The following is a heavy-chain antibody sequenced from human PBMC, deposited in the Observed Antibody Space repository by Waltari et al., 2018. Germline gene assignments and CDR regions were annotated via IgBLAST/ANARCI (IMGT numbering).Heavy chain of an antibody. CDR1: GGTFSTYT. J-gene: IGHJ4*02. D-gene: IGHD1-1*01. Sequence: HVQLEQSGAEVKKPWSSVKVSCKASGGTFSTYTVTWVRQAPGQGLEWMGSIIPFLGISKYAQSLQARLTITVDQSTNTGYMELNNLRPEDTGVYYCARSGEMKGTVDYWGQGTLVTVSS. V-gene: IGHV1-69*02. CDR3: ARSGEMKGTVDY. CDR2: IIPFLGIS.